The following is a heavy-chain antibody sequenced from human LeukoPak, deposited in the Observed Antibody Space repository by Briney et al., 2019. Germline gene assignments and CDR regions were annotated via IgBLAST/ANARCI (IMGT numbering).Heavy chain of an antibody. V-gene: IGHV3-33*01. CDR3: ARDTNLYGGPRASGGCDF. Sequence: GRSLRLSCAASGFTFSNYSMHWVRQAPGKGLEWVAVIWYDESNKYYSDSVTGRFTISRDNSKNTLYLQMNSLRAEDTAVYYCARDTNLYGGPRASGGCDFWGLGTPVTVSS. CDR1: GFTFSNYS. J-gene: IGHJ4*02. CDR2: IWYDESNK. D-gene: IGHD4-23*01.